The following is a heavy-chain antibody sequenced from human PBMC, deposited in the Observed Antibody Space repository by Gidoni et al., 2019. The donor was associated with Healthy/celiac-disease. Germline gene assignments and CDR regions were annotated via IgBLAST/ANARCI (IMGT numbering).Heavy chain of an antibody. CDR3: ARPTATTVILNAFDI. V-gene: IGHV4-39*01. CDR1: GGSSSSSSYY. CDR2: IYYSGRT. J-gene: IGHJ3*02. Sequence: QLQLQESGPGLVKPSETLSLTCTVSGGSSSSSSYYWGWIRQPPGKGLEWIGSIYYSGRTYYNPSLKSRVTISVDTSKNQFSLKLSSVTAADTAVYYCARPTATTVILNAFDIWGQGTMVTVSS. D-gene: IGHD4-17*01.